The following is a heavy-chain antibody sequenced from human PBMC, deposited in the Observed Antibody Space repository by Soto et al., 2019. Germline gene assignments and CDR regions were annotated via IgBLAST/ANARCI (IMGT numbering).Heavy chain of an antibody. CDR2: IWYDGSNK. V-gene: IGHV3-33*01. CDR3: ARDLEGSGSYHNWFDP. CDR1: GFTFSSYG. J-gene: IGHJ5*02. Sequence: QVQLVESGGGVVQPGRSLRLSCVASGFTFSSYGMHWVRQAPGKGLEWVAVIWYDGSNKYYGDSVKGRFTISRDNSKKMLYLQMNSLRAEDTAVYYCARDLEGSGSYHNWFDPWGQGTLVTVSS. D-gene: IGHD3-10*01.